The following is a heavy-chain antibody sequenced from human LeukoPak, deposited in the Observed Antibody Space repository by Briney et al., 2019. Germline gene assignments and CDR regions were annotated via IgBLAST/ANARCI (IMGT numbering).Heavy chain of an antibody. CDR3: ARLMGERSLFDY. CDR1: GFTFSSCW. J-gene: IGHJ4*02. CDR2: IKQDGNEK. D-gene: IGHD1-26*01. Sequence: PGGSLRLSCAASGFTFSSCWMTWVRQAPGKGLEWVANIKQDGNEKYYVDSVKGRFSISRDNAKNSVYLQMNSLRAEDTAVYYRARLMGERSLFDYWGQGVLVTVSS. V-gene: IGHV3-7*02.